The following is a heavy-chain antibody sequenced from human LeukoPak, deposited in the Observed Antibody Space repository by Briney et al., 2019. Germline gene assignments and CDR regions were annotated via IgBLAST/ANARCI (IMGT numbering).Heavy chain of an antibody. CDR1: GYTFTSYY. CDR2: INPSGGST. D-gene: IGHD4-23*01. Sequence: AAVKVSCKASGYTFTSYYMHWVRQAPGQGREWMGIINPSGGSTSYAQKFQGRVTMTSDTSTSTVYMELSSLRSEDTAVYYCARDAMTMVVAGVDYWGQGTLVTVSS. V-gene: IGHV1-46*01. J-gene: IGHJ4*02. CDR3: ARDAMTMVVAGVDY.